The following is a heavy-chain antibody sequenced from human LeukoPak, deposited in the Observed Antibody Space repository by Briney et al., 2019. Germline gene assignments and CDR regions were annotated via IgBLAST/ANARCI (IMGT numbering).Heavy chain of an antibody. CDR2: IRYDGSNK. D-gene: IGHD1-26*01. J-gene: IGHJ4*02. V-gene: IGHV3-30*02. CDR3: ANGRESSGSYQYYFDY. CDR1: GFTFSSYG. Sequence: GGSLRLSCAASGFTFSSYGMHWVRQAPGKGLEWVAFIRYDGSNKYYADSVKGRFTISRDNSKNTLYLQMNSLRAEDTAVYYCANGRESSGSYQYYFDYWGQGTLVTVSS.